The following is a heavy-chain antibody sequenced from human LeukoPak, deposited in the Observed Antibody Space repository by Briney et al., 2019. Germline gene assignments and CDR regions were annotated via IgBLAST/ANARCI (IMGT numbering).Heavy chain of an antibody. CDR3: ARVVYKNWFDP. V-gene: IGHV4-59*01. CDR2: IYYSGST. Sequence: SETLSLTCTVSGGSISSYYWSWIRQPPGQGLEWIGYIYYSGSTNYNPSLKSRVTISVDTSKNQFSLKLSSVTAADTAVYYCARVVYKNWFDPWGQGTLVTVSS. D-gene: IGHD5-24*01. J-gene: IGHJ5*02. CDR1: GGSISSYY.